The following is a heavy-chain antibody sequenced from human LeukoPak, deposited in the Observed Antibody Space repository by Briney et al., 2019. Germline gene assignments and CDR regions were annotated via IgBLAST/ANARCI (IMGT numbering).Heavy chain of an antibody. CDR1: GGTFSSYA. CDR3: ARDLGSSSGGWYFDL. D-gene: IGHD6-6*01. V-gene: IGHV1-69*13. Sequence: SVKVSCKASGGTFSSYAISWVRQAPGQGLEWMGGIIPIFGTANYAQKFQGRVTITADESTSTSYMELSSLRSEDTAVYYCARDLGSSSGGWYFDLWGRGTLVTVSS. J-gene: IGHJ2*01. CDR2: IIPIFGTA.